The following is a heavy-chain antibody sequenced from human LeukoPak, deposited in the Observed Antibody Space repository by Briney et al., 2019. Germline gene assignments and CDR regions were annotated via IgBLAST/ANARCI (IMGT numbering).Heavy chain of an antibody. D-gene: IGHD1-20*01. CDR2: IYYSGST. CDR1: GGSISSYY. CDR3: ARAGLTGRYNWFDP. J-gene: IGHJ5*02. Sequence: SETLSLTCTVSGGSISSYYWSWIRQPPGKGLEWIGYIYYSGSTNYSPSLKSRVTISVDTSKNQFSLKLSSVTAADTAVYYCARAGLTGRYNWFDPWGQGTLVTVSS. V-gene: IGHV4-59*01.